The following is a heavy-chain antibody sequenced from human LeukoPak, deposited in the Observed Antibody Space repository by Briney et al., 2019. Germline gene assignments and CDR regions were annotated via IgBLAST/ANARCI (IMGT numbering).Heavy chain of an antibody. V-gene: IGHV3-23*01. J-gene: IGHJ4*02. CDR3: VKEGGFRIPFDY. Sequence: GGSLRLSCAASGFSFSSYGMAGVRQAPGQGLEWVAVISVSATATNYAASVKGRFTISRDDSKNTLYLQMNSLRVEDTATYYCVKEGGFRIPFDYWGQGTLVTVSS. CDR1: GFSFSSYG. D-gene: IGHD2-15*01. CDR2: ISVSATAT.